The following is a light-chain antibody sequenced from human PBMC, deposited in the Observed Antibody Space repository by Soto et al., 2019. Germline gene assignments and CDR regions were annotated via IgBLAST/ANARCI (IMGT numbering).Light chain of an antibody. CDR2: AAS. Sequence: IVMTQSPVTLSVSPGEIATLSCRASQSVSSNLAWYQQRPGQAPRLLMYAASTPATGIPARFSGSGSGTEFSLTISCLQSEDFVVYVCQQYDNWPLTFGGGTKVEMK. CDR1: QSVSSN. CDR3: QQYDNWPLT. J-gene: IGKJ4*01. V-gene: IGKV3-15*01.